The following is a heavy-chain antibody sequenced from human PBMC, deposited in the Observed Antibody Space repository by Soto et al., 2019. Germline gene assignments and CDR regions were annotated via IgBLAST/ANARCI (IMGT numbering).Heavy chain of an antibody. V-gene: IGHV3-21*01. CDR2: ISSSSSYI. CDR3: VRDRDLYRDMFHADL. Sequence: PGGSLRLSCAASGFTFSSYSMNWVRQAPGKGLEWVSSISSSSSYIYYADSVKGRFTISRDNAKNSLYLQMNSLRAEDTAVYFCVRDRDLYRDMFHADLWGQGTLVTVSS. CDR1: GFTFSSYS. J-gene: IGHJ4*01. D-gene: IGHD3-10*02.